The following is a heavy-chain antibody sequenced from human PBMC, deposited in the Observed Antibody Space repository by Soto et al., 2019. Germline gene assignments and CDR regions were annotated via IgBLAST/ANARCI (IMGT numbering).Heavy chain of an antibody. J-gene: IGHJ4*02. CDR3: AKDRRAGGNSALYFDF. CDR2: ISATGGGT. D-gene: IGHD3-16*01. CDR1: GFKFSNYA. V-gene: IGHV3-23*01. Sequence: GGSLRLSCAASGFKFSNYAMSWVRQAPGKGLEWVSLISATGGGTYYAGSVKGRFTISRDNSHNTLYLQVHSLTAEDTAVYYCAKDRRAGGNSALYFDFWGQGAQVTVSS.